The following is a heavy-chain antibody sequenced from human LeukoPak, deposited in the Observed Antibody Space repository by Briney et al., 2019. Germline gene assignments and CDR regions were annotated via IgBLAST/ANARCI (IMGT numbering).Heavy chain of an antibody. CDR3: AREARIAAGGHIDY. V-gene: IGHV4-4*07. CDR2: IYTSGTT. D-gene: IGHD6-13*01. Sequence: SETLSLTCTVSGGSISSSYWSWVRQPAGKGLEWIGRIYTSGTTNYNPSLKSRVTMSVDTSKNQFSLNLTSVTAADTAVYSCAREARIAAGGHIDYWGPGILVTVSS. J-gene: IGHJ4*02. CDR1: GGSISSSY.